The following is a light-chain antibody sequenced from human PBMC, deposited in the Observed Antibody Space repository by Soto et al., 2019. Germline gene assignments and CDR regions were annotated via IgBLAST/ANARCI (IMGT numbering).Light chain of an antibody. CDR1: QSVSTNY. Sequence: ENVMTQSPGTLSLSPGERATLACRASQSVSTNYVAWYQQKPGQAPRLLIYGASSRASGIPDRFRGSGSGTDFTLTISRLEPEDFAVYYCQQYANSHGTFGQGTQVEMK. CDR2: GAS. CDR3: QQYANSHGT. J-gene: IGKJ1*01. V-gene: IGKV3-20*01.